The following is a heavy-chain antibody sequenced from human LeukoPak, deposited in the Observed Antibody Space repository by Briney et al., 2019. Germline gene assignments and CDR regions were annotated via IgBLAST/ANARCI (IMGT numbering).Heavy chain of an antibody. CDR1: GYSFTSYW. Sequence: GESLKISCKGSGYSFTSYWIGWVRQMPGKGLEWMGIIYPGDSDTRYSPSFQGQVTISADKSISTAYLQWSSLKASDTAMYYCARDRGFMITFGRVVGSHPEYDAFDIWGQGTMVTVSS. CDR2: IYPGDSDT. CDR3: ARDRGFMITFGRVVGSHPEYDAFDI. J-gene: IGHJ3*02. V-gene: IGHV5-51*01. D-gene: IGHD3-16*01.